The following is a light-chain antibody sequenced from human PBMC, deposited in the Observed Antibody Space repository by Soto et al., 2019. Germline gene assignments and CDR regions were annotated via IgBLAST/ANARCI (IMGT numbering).Light chain of an antibody. V-gene: IGLV2-23*02. J-gene: IGLJ1*01. CDR3: YSYAGGDTYYV. CDR1: SSDVRNYNL. Sequence: QSALTQPASVSGSPGQSITISCTGTSSDVRNYNLVSWYQQHPGKAPKLMIYEVSKRPSGVSSRFSGSKSGNTASLTISGLQAEDEADYYCYSYAGGDTYYVFGTGTKVTVL. CDR2: EVS.